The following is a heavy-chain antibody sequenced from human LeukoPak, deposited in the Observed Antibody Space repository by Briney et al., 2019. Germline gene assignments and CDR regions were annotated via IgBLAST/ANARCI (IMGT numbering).Heavy chain of an antibody. V-gene: IGHV4-30-4*08. J-gene: IGHJ4*02. CDR1: GESISSGDYD. Sequence: SETLSLTCTVSGESISSGDYDWTWLRQPPGKGPEWIGHIDDTGRTFYNPSLKSRVTISVDTSKNQFSLELTSVTAADTAVYYCAREDMVATILDYWGQGILVTVAS. D-gene: IGHD5-12*01. CDR2: IDDTGRT. CDR3: AREDMVATILDY.